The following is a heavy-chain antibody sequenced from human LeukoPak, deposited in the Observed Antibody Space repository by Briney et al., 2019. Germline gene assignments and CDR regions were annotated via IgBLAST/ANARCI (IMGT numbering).Heavy chain of an antibody. CDR3: ASTSEGIPGAFDI. CDR2: IRYDGSNK. J-gene: IGHJ3*02. CDR1: GFTFSSYG. V-gene: IGHV3-30*02. D-gene: IGHD1-1*01. Sequence: PGGSLRLSCAASGFTFSSYGMHWVRQAPGKGLEWVAFIRYDGSNKYYADSVKGRFTISRDNSKNTLYLQMNSLRAEDTAVYYCASTSEGIPGAFDIWGQGTMVTVSS.